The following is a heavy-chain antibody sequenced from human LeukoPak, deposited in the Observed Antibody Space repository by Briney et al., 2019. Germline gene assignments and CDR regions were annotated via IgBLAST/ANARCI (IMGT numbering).Heavy chain of an antibody. V-gene: IGHV4-4*07. Sequence: TSETLSLTCTVSGGSISSYYWSWIRQPAGKGLEWIGRIYTSGSTNYNPSLKSRVTMSVDTSKNQFSLKLSSVTAADTAVYYCARDREMATIGGFSAFDIWGQGTMVTVSS. CDR2: IYTSGST. D-gene: IGHD5-24*01. CDR3: ARDREMATIGGFSAFDI. CDR1: GGSISSYY. J-gene: IGHJ3*02.